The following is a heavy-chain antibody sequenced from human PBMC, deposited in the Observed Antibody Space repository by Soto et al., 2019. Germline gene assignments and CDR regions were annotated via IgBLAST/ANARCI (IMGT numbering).Heavy chain of an antibody. V-gene: IGHV3-30-3*01. CDR3: ARDPKTSGGQHWAFNYFDS. CDR2: ISYDGTNK. Sequence: VGSLRLSCAASGFSFSISPMHWVRQAPGKGPEWVALISYDGTNKFYADSVKGRFTISRDNSKSTLYLQVDSLRPEDAAVYYCARDPKTSGGQHWAFNYFDSWGQGTMVTVYS. D-gene: IGHD7-27*01. J-gene: IGHJ4*02. CDR1: GFSFSISP.